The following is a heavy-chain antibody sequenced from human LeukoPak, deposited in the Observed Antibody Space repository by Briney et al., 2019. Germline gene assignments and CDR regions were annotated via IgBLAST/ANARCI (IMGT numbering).Heavy chain of an antibody. CDR3: ARAKSPHDAFDI. CDR2: IYSGGST. Sequence: HPGGSLRLSCAASGFTDRRNYMSWVRPAPGKGLEGVSGIYSGGSTYYADSVKGRFTISRDNSKTTLCLQMSSLRAAHTAVYYCARAKSPHDAFDIWGEGTMVTVSS. CDR1: GFTDRRNY. J-gene: IGHJ3*02. V-gene: IGHV3-53*01.